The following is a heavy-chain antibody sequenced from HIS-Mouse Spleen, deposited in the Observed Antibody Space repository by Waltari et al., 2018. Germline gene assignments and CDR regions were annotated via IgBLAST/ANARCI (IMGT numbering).Heavy chain of an antibody. Sequence: QLQLQESGPGLVKPSETLSLTCTVSGGSISSSSYYWGWIRQPPGKGLGWIGSIYYSGDTDYNPALKSRVTISVDTSRNQFSLKLSSVTAADTAVYYCAREIPYSSSWYDWYFDLWGRGTLVTVSS. CDR2: IYYSGDT. J-gene: IGHJ2*01. V-gene: IGHV4-39*07. CDR3: AREIPYSSSWYDWYFDL. D-gene: IGHD6-13*01. CDR1: GGSISSSSYY.